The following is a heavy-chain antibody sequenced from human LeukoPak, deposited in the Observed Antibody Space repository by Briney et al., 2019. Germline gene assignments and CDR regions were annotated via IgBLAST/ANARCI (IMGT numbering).Heavy chain of an antibody. CDR3: ARVIGDPGH. J-gene: IGHJ4*02. V-gene: IGHV4-38-2*02. D-gene: IGHD2-21*01. CDR1: GYSISNGYY. CDR2: IYHSGSA. Sequence: SETLSLTCTVSGYSISNGYYWGWIRPPPGKGPEWIGNIYHSGSAYYNPSLKSRVTISVDTSKNQFSLKLSSVTAADTAVYYCARVIGDPGHWGQGTLVTVSS.